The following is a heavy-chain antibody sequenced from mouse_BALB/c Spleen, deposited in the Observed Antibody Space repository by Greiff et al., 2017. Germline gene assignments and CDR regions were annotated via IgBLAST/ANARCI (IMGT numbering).Heavy chain of an antibody. Sequence: VKLQESGAELVRPGASVKLSCKALGYTFTDYEMHWVKQTPVHGLEWIGAIHPGSGGTAYNQKFKGKATLTADKSSSTAYMELSSLTSEDSAVYYCSKGGIGYDAAWFAYWGQGTLVTVSA. CDR2: IHPGSGGT. V-gene: IGHV1-15*01. D-gene: IGHD2-14*01. J-gene: IGHJ3*01. CDR3: SKGGIGYDAAWFAY. CDR1: GYTFTDYE.